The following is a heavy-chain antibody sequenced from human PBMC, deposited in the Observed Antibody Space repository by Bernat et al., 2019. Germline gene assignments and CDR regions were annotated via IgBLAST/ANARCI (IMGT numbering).Heavy chain of an antibody. CDR3: ARTKWLQSTYYFDY. J-gene: IGHJ4*02. V-gene: IGHV3-9*03. Sequence: EVQLVESGGGLVQPGRSLRLSCAASGLTFDVYAMHWVRQAPGKGLEWVSGISWNSGTIGYADSVKGRFTISRDNAKNSLYLQMNSLRVEDMALYYCARTKWLQSTYYFDYWGQGTLVTVSS. D-gene: IGHD5-24*01. CDR2: ISWNSGTI. CDR1: GLTFDVYA.